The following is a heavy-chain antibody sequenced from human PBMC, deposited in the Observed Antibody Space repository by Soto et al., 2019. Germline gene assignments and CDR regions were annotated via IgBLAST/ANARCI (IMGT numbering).Heavy chain of an antibody. V-gene: IGHV4-30-2*01. D-gene: IGHD3-10*01. CDR3: ARAHGSGWGAFDI. J-gene: IGHJ3*02. CDR2: IYHSGSA. CDR1: GGSISSGGYS. Sequence: QLQLQESGSGLVKPSQTLSLTCAVSGGSISSGGYSWSWIRQPPGKGLEWIGYIYHSGSAYYNPSLKSRVTISVDRSKNQFSLKLSSVTAADTAVYYCARAHGSGWGAFDIWGQGTMVTVSS.